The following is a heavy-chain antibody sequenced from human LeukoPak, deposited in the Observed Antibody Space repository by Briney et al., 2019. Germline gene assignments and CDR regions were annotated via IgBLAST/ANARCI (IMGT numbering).Heavy chain of an antibody. D-gene: IGHD3-10*01. J-gene: IGHJ4*02. CDR1: GFTFSSYA. Sequence: GGSLRLSCAASGFTFSSYAXXXXXXXXXXXXXXXXXXXGSGGSTYYADSVKGRFTISRDNSKNTLYLQMNSLRAEDTAVYYCAKDLYYYGSGSYFDYWGQGTLVTVSS. CDR3: AKDLYYYGSGSYFDY. CDR2: XXGSGGST. V-gene: IGHV3-23*01.